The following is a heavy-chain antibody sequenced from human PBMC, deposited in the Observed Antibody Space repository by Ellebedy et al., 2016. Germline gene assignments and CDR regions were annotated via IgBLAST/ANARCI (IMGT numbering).Heavy chain of an antibody. Sequence: GESLKISCAASGFTFSNFDMHWVRQTTGNGLEWVSTISISGDTFYPDSVKGRFTISRDNSKNTLYLQMNSLRAEDTAVYYCARDQGGYSYGGSYWGQGTLVTVSS. CDR2: ISISGDT. CDR3: ARDQGGYSYGGSY. D-gene: IGHD5-18*01. V-gene: IGHV3-13*04. J-gene: IGHJ4*02. CDR1: GFTFSNFD.